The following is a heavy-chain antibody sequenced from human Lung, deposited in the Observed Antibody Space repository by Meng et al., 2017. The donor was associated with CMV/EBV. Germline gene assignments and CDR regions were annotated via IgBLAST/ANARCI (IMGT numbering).Heavy chain of an antibody. V-gene: IGHV4-31*02. CDR2: IDFTGRT. CDR1: RGSISSGTYY. Sequence: SRGSISSGTYYWNWIRQPPGKGLEWIGYIDFTGRTYYGPSLRSRLTMSIETSRDEFSLKLSSVTAADSAVYFCAASIPAAGYGWFDPWGQGTLVTVSS. CDR3: AASIPAAGYGWFDP. D-gene: IGHD6-13*01. J-gene: IGHJ5*02.